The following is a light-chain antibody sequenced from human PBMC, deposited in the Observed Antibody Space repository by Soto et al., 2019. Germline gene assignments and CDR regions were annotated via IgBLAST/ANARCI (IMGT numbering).Light chain of an antibody. V-gene: IGLV2-14*02. CDR1: SSNIGGYNV. J-gene: IGLJ1*01. CDR3: SSKTSSSSPFV. CDR2: EGI. Sequence: QSVLTQPASVSGSPGQSITISCSGTSSNIGGYNVVSWYQQHPGKAPKVIVYEGIKRPSGVSDRFSGSTSGSTASLTISGLQAEDEGDYYCSSKTSSSSPFVFGTGTKLTVL.